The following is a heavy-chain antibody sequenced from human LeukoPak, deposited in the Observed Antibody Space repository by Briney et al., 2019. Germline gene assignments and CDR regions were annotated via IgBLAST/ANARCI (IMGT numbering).Heavy chain of an antibody. Sequence: GGSLRLSCAASGFTFSSYAMHWVRQAPGKGLEWVAAISYDGSNKYYADSAKGRFTISRDNSKNTLYLQMNSLRAEDTAVYYCARDADSSGLPLYYFDYWGQGTLVTVSS. V-gene: IGHV3-30*03. J-gene: IGHJ4*02. CDR1: GFTFSSYA. CDR3: ARDADSSGLPLYYFDY. CDR2: ISYDGSNK. D-gene: IGHD3-22*01.